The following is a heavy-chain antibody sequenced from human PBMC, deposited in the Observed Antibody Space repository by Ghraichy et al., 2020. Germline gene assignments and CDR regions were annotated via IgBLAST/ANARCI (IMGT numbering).Heavy chain of an antibody. CDR2: ISGSGGST. Sequence: GGSLRLSCAASGFTFSSYAMSWVRQAPGKGLEWVSAISGSGGSTYYADSVKGRFTISRDNSKNTLYLQMNSLRAEDTAVYYCAKSSSPSSSWSIFDYWGQGTLVTVSS. J-gene: IGHJ4*02. V-gene: IGHV3-23*01. CDR1: GFTFSSYA. D-gene: IGHD6-13*01. CDR3: AKSSSPSSSWSIFDY.